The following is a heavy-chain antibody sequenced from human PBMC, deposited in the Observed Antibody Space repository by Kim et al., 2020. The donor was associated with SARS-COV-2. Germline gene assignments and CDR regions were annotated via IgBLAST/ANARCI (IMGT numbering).Heavy chain of an antibody. CDR2: ISAYNGNT. D-gene: IGHD2-15*01. Sequence: ASVKVSCKASGYTFTSYGISWVRQAPGQGLEWIGWISAYNGNTNYAQKLQGRVTMTTDTSTSTAYMELRSLRSDDTAVYYCARDSLGYCSGGSCSYYYYGMDVWGQGTTVTVSS. V-gene: IGHV1-18*01. CDR3: ARDSLGYCSGGSCSYYYYGMDV. CDR1: GYTFTSYG. J-gene: IGHJ6*02.